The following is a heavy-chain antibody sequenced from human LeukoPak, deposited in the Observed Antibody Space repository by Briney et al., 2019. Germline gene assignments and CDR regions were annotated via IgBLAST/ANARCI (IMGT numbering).Heavy chain of an antibody. CDR1: GYTFTGYY. D-gene: IGHD2-2*01. J-gene: IGHJ5*02. CDR3: ARDWEDIVVVPAAAHNWFDP. V-gene: IGHV1-2*02. Sequence: ASVKVSCKASGYTFTGYYMHWVRQAPGQGLEWMGWINPNSGGTNYAQKFQGRVTMTRDTSISTAYMELSRLRSDDTAVYYCARDWEDIVVVPAAAHNWFDPWGPGTLVTVSS. CDR2: INPNSGGT.